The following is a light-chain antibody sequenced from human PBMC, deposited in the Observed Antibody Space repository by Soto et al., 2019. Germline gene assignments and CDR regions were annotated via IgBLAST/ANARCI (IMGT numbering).Light chain of an antibody. V-gene: IGLV2-8*01. J-gene: IGLJ2*01. CDR3: SSYAGINSV. Sequence: QSALTQPPSASGSPGQSVTISCTGTSSDVGGYNYVSWYQQYPGKAPKLMIYEVSKRPSGVPDRFSGSKSGNTASLTVFGLQAEDEADYYCSSYAGINSVFGGGTKLTVL. CDR2: EVS. CDR1: SSDVGGYNY.